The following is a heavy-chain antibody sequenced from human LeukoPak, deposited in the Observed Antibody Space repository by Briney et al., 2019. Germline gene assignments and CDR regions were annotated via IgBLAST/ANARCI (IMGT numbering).Heavy chain of an antibody. CDR1: GFTFSRYG. CDR3: ARTHESSGRGY. J-gene: IGHJ4*02. V-gene: IGHV3-7*01. D-gene: IGHD3-22*01. CDR2: IKQDGSEK. Sequence: GGSLRLSCAASGFTFSRYGMSWVRQAPGKGLEWVANIKQDGSEKYYVDSVKGRFTISRDNAKNSLYLQMNSLRAEDTAVYYCARTHESSGRGYWGQGTLVTVSS.